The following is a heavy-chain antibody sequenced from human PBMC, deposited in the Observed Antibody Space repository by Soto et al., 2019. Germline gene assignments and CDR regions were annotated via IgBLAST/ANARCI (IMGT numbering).Heavy chain of an antibody. CDR2: ISAYNCYT. Sequence: QVQLVQSGAEVREPGASVKVSCRTSGYTFTRHGVFWVRQAPGQGLEWMGWISAYNCYTNYAQNLQDRVNMSTHTSTNTAYMEPRSLRSNDTAVYECGRAPPTWGSAGGDHWGQGTLVTVSS. D-gene: IGHD7-27*01. CDR3: GRAPPTWGSAGGDH. V-gene: IGHV1-18*04. CDR1: GYTFTRHG. J-gene: IGHJ4*02.